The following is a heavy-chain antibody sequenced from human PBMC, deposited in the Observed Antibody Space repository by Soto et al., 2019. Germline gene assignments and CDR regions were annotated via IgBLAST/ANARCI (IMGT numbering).Heavy chain of an antibody. V-gene: IGHV4-34*01. Sequence: SETLSLTCTVSGGSISSYYWSWIRQPPGKGLEWIGEINHSGSTNYNPSLKSRVTISVDTSKNQFSLKLSSVTAADTAVYYCARRGDGYNSADFDYWGQGTLVTVSS. CDR2: INHSGST. CDR1: GGSISSYY. J-gene: IGHJ4*02. CDR3: ARRGDGYNSADFDY. D-gene: IGHD5-12*01.